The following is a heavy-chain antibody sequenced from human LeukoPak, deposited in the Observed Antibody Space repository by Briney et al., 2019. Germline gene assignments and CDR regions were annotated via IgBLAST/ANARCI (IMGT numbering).Heavy chain of an antibody. CDR2: ISYDGSNK. Sequence: GGSLRLFCAASGFTFSSYAMHWVRQAPGKGLEWVAVISYDGSNKYYADSVKGRFTISRDNSKNTLYLQMNSLRAEDTAVYYCARGDCSSTSCYVLNYWGQGTLVTVSS. CDR3: ARGDCSSTSCYVLNY. V-gene: IGHV3-30-3*01. J-gene: IGHJ4*02. CDR1: GFTFSSYA. D-gene: IGHD2-2*01.